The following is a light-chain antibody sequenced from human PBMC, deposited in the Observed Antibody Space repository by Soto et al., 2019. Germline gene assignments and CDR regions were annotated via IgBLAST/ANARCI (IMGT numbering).Light chain of an antibody. CDR2: ENY. CDR3: GAWDNSLTGGV. V-gene: IGLV1-51*02. CDR1: ASNIGNNY. Sequence: QSVLTQPPSVSAAPGQKVTISCSGSASNIGNNYVSWYQQLPGTAPKLLIYENYERPSGIPDRFSGSKSGTSATLGITGLQTRDEADYYCGAWDNSLTGGVFGGGTKVTVL. J-gene: IGLJ2*01.